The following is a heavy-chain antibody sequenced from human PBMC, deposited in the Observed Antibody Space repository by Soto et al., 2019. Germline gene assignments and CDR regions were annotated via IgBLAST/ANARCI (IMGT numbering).Heavy chain of an antibody. CDR2: IYYSGST. J-gene: IGHJ4*02. CDR3: ARRSDYGNYFDY. D-gene: IGHD4-17*01. V-gene: IGHV4-59*08. Sequence: QVQLQESDPGLVKPSETLSLTCTVSGGSISSYYWSWIRQAPGKGLEWIGYIYYSGSTNYNPSLKSRVTISVDTSKNQFSLKLSSVTAADTAVYYCARRSDYGNYFDYWGQGTLVTVSS. CDR1: GGSISSYY.